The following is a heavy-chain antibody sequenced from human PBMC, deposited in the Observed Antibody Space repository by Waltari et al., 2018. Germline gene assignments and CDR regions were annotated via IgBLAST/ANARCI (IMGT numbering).Heavy chain of an antibody. CDR2: IVVGSGNT. Sequence: QMQLVQSGPEVKKPGNSVKVSCKASGFTFTSSAMQGVRQARGQRLEWIGWIVVGSGNTNYAQKFQERVTITRDMSTSTAYMELSSLRSEDTAVYYCAALWFGELLYPGYWGQGTLVTVSS. J-gene: IGHJ4*02. D-gene: IGHD3-10*01. CDR1: GFTFTSSA. V-gene: IGHV1-58*02. CDR3: AALWFGELLYPGY.